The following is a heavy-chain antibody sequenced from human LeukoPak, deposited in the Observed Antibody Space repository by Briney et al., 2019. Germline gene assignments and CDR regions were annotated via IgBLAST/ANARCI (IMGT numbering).Heavy chain of an antibody. Sequence: SGTLSLTCAVSGGSISSNNWWSWVRQPPGKGLEWIGEVYHSGSTSYNPSLLSRVTISVDKSKNQFSLKLSSVTAADTAVYYCARYYDFWSGPPHFDYWGQGTLVTVSS. CDR3: ARYYDFWSGPPHFDY. V-gene: IGHV4-4*02. CDR2: VYHSGST. D-gene: IGHD3-3*01. CDR1: GGSISSNNW. J-gene: IGHJ4*02.